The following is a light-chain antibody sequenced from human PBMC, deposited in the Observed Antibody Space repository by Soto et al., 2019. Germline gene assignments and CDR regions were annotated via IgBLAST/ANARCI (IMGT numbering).Light chain of an antibody. Sequence: EIVLTQSPGTLSLSPGERATLSCRASQSVSSSYLGWYQQKPGQAPRLLIYGASSRATGIPHRFSGSGSGTDFTLTISTLEPEDFAVYYCQQYGSSPWTVGQGTKVDI. J-gene: IGKJ1*01. CDR2: GAS. V-gene: IGKV3-20*01. CDR3: QQYGSSPWT. CDR1: QSVSSSY.